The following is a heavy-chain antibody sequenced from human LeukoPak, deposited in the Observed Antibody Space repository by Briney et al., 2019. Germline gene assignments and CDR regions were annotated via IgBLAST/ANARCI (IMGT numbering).Heavy chain of an antibody. J-gene: IGHJ3*02. CDR1: GFTFSSYS. CDR2: ISSSSSTI. CDR3: ARGGGGYCSGGSCYGAFDI. V-gene: IGHV3-48*01. D-gene: IGHD2-15*01. Sequence: GGSLRLSCAASGFTFSSYSMNWVRQAPGKGLEWVSYISSSSSTIYYADSVKGRFTISRDNAKNSLYLQMNSLRAEDTAVYYCARGGGGYCSGGSCYGAFDIWGQGTMVTVSS.